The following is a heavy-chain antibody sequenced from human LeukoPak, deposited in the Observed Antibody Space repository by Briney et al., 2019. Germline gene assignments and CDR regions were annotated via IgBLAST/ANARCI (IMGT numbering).Heavy chain of an antibody. V-gene: IGHV4-59*12. Sequence: SETLSLTCTVSGGSISSYYWSWIRQPPGKGLEWIGYIYYSGSTNYNPSLKSRVTMSVDTSKNQFSLKLSSVTAADTAVYYCARDRSSSWYNWFDPWGQGTLVTVSS. J-gene: IGHJ5*02. CDR2: IYYSGST. D-gene: IGHD6-13*01. CDR3: ARDRSSSWYNWFDP. CDR1: GGSISSYY.